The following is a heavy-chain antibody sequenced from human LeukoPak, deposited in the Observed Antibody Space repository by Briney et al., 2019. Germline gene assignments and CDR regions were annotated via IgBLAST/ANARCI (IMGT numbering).Heavy chain of an antibody. CDR1: GFTLSSNY. Sequence: GGSLRLSCAASGFTLSSNYMSWVRQPPGEGLEWVSVIYSGGSTYYADSVKGRFTISRDNSKNTLYLQMNSLRAEDTAVYYCERDLDGYNYFDYWGQGTLVTVSS. J-gene: IGHJ4*02. D-gene: IGHD5-24*01. CDR2: IYSGGST. V-gene: IGHV3-66*02. CDR3: ERDLDGYNYFDY.